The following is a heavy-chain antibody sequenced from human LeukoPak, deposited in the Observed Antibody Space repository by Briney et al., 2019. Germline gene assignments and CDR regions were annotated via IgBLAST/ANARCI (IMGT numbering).Heavy chain of an antibody. CDR2: ISGSGSDL. CDR1: GFSFSDYY. D-gene: IGHD3-22*01. V-gene: IGHV3-11*01. Sequence: GGSLRLSCVACGFSFSDYYMSWIRQAPGRGLEWISYISGSGSDLYYADSVKGRFTISRDNANNSLYLQMNSLRAEDTAVYYCTRSIGYYYTMDVWGQGTTVTVSS. J-gene: IGHJ6*02. CDR3: TRSIGYYYTMDV.